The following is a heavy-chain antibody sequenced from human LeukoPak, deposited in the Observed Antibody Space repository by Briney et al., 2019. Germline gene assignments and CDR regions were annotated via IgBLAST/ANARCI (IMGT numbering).Heavy chain of an antibody. V-gene: IGHV4-31*03. Sequence: SETLSLICTVSGDSISNFYWGWIRQHPGKGLEWIGYIHYSGSTFYNPSLKGRVTISLDTPKNQFSLSLDSVTAADTAVYYCARAGSDFGSGRAWFNPWGQGTLVTVSS. CDR3: ARAGSDFGSGRAWFNP. J-gene: IGHJ5*02. CDR2: IHYSGST. D-gene: IGHD3-10*01. CDR1: GDSISNFY.